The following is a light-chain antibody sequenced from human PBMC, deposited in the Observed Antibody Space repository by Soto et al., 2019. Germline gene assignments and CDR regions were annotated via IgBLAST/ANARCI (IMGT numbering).Light chain of an antibody. Sequence: DIVLTQSPATLSVSPGERAPLYCRASQSVSSNLAWYQQKPGQAPRLLIYGASTRATGIPARFSGSGSGTEFTLTISSLQPDDFATYYCQQYDSYVVTFGGGTKVDIK. CDR1: QSVSSN. J-gene: IGKJ4*01. CDR3: QQYDSYVVT. V-gene: IGKV3-15*01. CDR2: GAS.